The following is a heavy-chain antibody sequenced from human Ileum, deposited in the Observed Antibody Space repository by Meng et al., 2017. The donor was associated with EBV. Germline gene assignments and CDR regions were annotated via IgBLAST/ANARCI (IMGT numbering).Heavy chain of an antibody. Sequence: QVPPQVSSPGPSRHSPTLSLASAFSSGSINRGAYPSGWIRQPPGKGLECIGNSGSPSYIPSIRSLLTISVDPTKNQFPLRLDSETAADTALYYCAISAEGADGTGYWGQGTLVTVSS. CDR1: SGSINRGAYP. J-gene: IGHJ4*02. CDR3: AISAEGADGTGY. D-gene: IGHD6-13*01. V-gene: IGHV4-30-4*01. CDR2: NSGSP.